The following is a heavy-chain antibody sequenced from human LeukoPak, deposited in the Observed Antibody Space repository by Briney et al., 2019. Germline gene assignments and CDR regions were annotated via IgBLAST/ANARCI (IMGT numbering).Heavy chain of an antibody. D-gene: IGHD3-22*01. J-gene: IGHJ6*03. Sequence: PVKVSCKASGGTFSSYAISWLRQAPGQGLEWMGRSIPIFGTANYAQKFQGRATITTDESTRTAYMELSSLRSEDTAVYYCARGRSTMTRYYYYYMDVWGKRTTVTVSS. CDR3: ARGRSTMTRYYYYYMDV. CDR1: GGTFSSYA. CDR2: SIPIFGTA. V-gene: IGHV1-69*05.